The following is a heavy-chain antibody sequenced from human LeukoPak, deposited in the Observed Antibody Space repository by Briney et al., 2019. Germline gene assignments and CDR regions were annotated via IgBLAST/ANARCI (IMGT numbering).Heavy chain of an antibody. J-gene: IGHJ6*04. Sequence: PGGSLRLSCAASGFSFRSHGMNWVRQAPGKGLEWVSGISPRGDITYYKDSVRGRFTISRDNFKNTVSLQLNSLRAEDTAVYYCARVDTNTWYAAMDVWGKGTTVTVSS. CDR2: ISPRGDIT. CDR3: ARVDTNTWYAAMDV. V-gene: IGHV3-23*01. CDR1: GFSFRSHG. D-gene: IGHD6-13*01.